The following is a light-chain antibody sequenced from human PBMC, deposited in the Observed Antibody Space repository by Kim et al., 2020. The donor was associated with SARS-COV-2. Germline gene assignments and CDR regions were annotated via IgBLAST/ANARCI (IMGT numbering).Light chain of an antibody. CDR3: CSYAGSSTSVV. CDR2: EVS. Sequence: QSITLSCTGTSSEVGSYNLVSWYQQHPGKAPKLMIYEVSKRPSGVSNRFSGSKSGNTASLTISGLQAEDEADYYCCSYAGSSTSVVFGGGTQLTVL. J-gene: IGLJ2*01. CDR1: SSEVGSYNL. V-gene: IGLV2-23*02.